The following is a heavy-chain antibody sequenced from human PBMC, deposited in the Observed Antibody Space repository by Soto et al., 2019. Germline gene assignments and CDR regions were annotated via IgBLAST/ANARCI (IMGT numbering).Heavy chain of an antibody. CDR2: IDFSGGAT. CDR3: ARVFGYSYGYGIDY. J-gene: IGHJ4*02. D-gene: IGHD5-18*01. V-gene: IGHV3-74*01. Sequence: GGSLRLSCAASGFDFSKFWMHWVRLRPGKGLVHVSRIDFSGGATYYADSVKGRFTISRDNSKNTLYLQMNSLRAEDTAVYYCARVFGYSYGYGIDYWGQGTLVTVSS. CDR1: GFDFSKFW.